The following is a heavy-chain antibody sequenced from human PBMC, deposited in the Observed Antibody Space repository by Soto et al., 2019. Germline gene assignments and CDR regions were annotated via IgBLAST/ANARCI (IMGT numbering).Heavy chain of an antibody. J-gene: IGHJ6*03. CDR1: GGSFSGYY. CDR3: ARAPPYDILTGFGYYYYMDV. D-gene: IGHD3-9*01. CDR2: INHSGST. Sequence: SETLSLTCAVYGGSFSGYYWSWIRQPPGKGLEWIGEINHSGSTNYNPSLKSRVTISVDTSKNQFSLKLSSVTAADTAVYYCARAPPYDILTGFGYYYYMDVWGKGTTVTVSS. V-gene: IGHV4-34*01.